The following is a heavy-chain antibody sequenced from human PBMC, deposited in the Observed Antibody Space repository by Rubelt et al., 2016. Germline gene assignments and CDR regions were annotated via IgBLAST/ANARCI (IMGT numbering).Heavy chain of an antibody. J-gene: IGHJ3*02. D-gene: IGHD2-21*02. Sequence: QLQLQESGPGLVKPSETLSLTCTVSGGSISRSSYYWGWIRQPPGKGLEWIGYIHYSGTTKYNPSLKSRVTISVDTSKNQFVRRVGCGNAADSAVYYCGRHHRRSCTGDCFAFDIWGQGTMVTVSS. CDR1: GGSISRSSYY. V-gene: IGHV4-61*05. CDR3: GRHHRRSCTGDCFAFDI. CDR2: IHYSGTT.